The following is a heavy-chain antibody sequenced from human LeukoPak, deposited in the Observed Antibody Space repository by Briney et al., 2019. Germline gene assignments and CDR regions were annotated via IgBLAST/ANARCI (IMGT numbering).Heavy chain of an antibody. V-gene: IGHV4-39*07. J-gene: IGHJ5*02. CDR2: IYYSGST. CDR3: ARGRRLGYCSGGSCYFDWFDP. Sequence: PSETLSLTCTVSGGSISSSSYYWGWIRKPPGKGQEWIGSIYYSGSTYYNPSLKSRVTISVDTSKNQFSLKLSSVTAADTAVYYCARGRRLGYCSGGSCYFDWFDPWGQGTLVTVSS. CDR1: GGSISSSSYY. D-gene: IGHD2-15*01.